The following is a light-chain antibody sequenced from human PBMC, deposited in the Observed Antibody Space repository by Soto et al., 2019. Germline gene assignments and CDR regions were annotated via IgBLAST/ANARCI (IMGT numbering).Light chain of an antibody. V-gene: IGKV1-39*01. CDR1: QPISIS. CDR2: AAS. CDR3: LQSSSTPPFT. Sequence: DLQMTQSPSSLSASVGDRVTMTCRASQPISISLNWYQQKPGRAPKILIYAASRLRSGVPSRFSADGSGTDFTLTISSLQPEDFATYYCLQSSSTPPFTFGPGTKVDLK. J-gene: IGKJ3*01.